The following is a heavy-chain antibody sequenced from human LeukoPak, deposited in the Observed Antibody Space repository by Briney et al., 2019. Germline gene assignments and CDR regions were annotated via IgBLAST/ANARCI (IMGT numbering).Heavy chain of an antibody. CDR3: ASWAASTNY. CDR1: GFTFSNYE. D-gene: IGHD2-8*01. J-gene: IGHJ4*02. CDR2: IKPDGRDK. V-gene: IGHV3-7*01. Sequence: GGSLRLSCAASGFTFSNYEMNWVRQAPGKGLEWVATIKPDGRDKYYVDSVKGRFTMSRDNGKNSVYLQMNSLRAEDTAVYYCASWAASTNYWGQGTLVTVSS.